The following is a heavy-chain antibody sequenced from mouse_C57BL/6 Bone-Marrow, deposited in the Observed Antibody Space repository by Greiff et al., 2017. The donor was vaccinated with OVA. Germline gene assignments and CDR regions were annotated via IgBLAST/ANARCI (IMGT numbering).Heavy chain of an antibody. J-gene: IGHJ2*01. Sequence: QVQLQQPGAELVMPGASVKLSCKASGYTFTSSWMHWVKQRPGPGLEWIGAIDPSDSYTNYNQKFKGKSTLTVDKSSSTAYMQLSSLTSEDSAVYYCARSLYYFDYWGQGTTLTVSS. CDR3: ARSLYYFDY. V-gene: IGHV1-69*01. CDR1: GYTFTSSW. D-gene: IGHD6-5*01. CDR2: IDPSDSYT.